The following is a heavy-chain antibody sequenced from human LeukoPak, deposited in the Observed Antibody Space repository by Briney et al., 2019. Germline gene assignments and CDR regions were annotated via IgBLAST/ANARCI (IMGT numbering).Heavy chain of an antibody. D-gene: IGHD6-19*01. V-gene: IGHV4-39*07. J-gene: IGHJ6*03. CDR2: MYSSGST. CDR3: ARGRSGAVSSLYYYYYMNV. CDR1: GGSISSSSYY. Sequence: SETLSLTCSVSGGSISSSSYYWGWIRQPPGKVLEWIGSMYSSGSTYYNPSLKSRVTISADTSKNQFSLKLSSVTAADTAVYYCARGRSGAVSSLYYYYYMNVWGKGTTVTVSS.